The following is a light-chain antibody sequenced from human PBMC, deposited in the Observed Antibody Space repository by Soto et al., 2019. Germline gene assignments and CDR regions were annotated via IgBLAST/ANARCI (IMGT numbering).Light chain of an antibody. V-gene: IGKV3-20*01. J-gene: IGKJ2*01. CDR3: QQFGNSPPYT. CDR1: QSVSSSY. Sequence: EIVLTQSPGTLSLSPGERATLSCRASQSVSSSYLAWYQQKPGQAPRLLIYCASSSATGIPDRFSGSRSGTDFTLPISRLEPEDFAVYYCQQFGNSPPYTFGQGTKLEIK. CDR2: CAS.